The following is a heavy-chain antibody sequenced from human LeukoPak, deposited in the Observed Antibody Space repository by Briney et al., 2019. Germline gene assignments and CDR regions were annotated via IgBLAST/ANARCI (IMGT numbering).Heavy chain of an antibody. J-gene: IGHJ4*02. CDR1: GYSENFYG. V-gene: IGHV1-18*01. CDR3: ARDYCSSTSCRTDY. Sequence: EASVKVSCKTSGYSENFYGITWVRQVAGQGLEWMGWISAQHGQTEYAPNSQDRVTMTTDTYTNTAYMELRSLRSDDTAVYYCARDYCSSTSCRTDYWGQGTLVTVSS. CDR2: ISAQHGQT. D-gene: IGHD2-2*01.